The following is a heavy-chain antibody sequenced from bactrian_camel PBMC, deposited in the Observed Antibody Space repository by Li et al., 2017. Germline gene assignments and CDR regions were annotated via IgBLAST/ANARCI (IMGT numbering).Heavy chain of an antibody. Sequence: VQLVESGGGLVQPGGSLILSCAVSGFTFDREAMYWVRQTPGKGLEWLATINSRGFATYYADSLKGRSTISRDNAKNTVSLQMSNLKPEDTARYYCAAGVSTNFGYWGQGTQVTVS. CDR2: INSRGFAT. V-gene: IGHV3S40*01. J-gene: IGHJ6*01. D-gene: IGHD3*01. CDR1: GFTFDREA. CDR3: AAGVSTNFGY.